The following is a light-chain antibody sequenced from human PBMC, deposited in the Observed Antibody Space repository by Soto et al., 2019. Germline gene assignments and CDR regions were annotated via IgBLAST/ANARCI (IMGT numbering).Light chain of an antibody. CDR1: SSDVGGYNY. CDR2: EVS. J-gene: IGLJ1*01. V-gene: IGLV2-8*01. Sequence: QSVLTQPPSASGSPGQSVTISCIGTSSDVGGYNYVSWYQQHPGKAPKLMIYEVSKRPSGVPDRFSGSKSGNTASLTVSGLQAEEEADYYCSSYAGSNNVFGTGTKVTVL. CDR3: SSYAGSNNV.